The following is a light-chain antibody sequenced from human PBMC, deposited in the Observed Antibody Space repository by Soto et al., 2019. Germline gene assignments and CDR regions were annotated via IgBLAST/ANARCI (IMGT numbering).Light chain of an antibody. J-gene: IGLJ2*01. Sequence: QSALTQPASVSGSPGQSITISCTGTTSDVGAYNYVSWYQQYPGKAPKVVIYEVSNRPSGVSNRFSGSKSGNMAFLTISGLQTEDEADYYCSSYTSNITPVVFGGGTKLTVL. V-gene: IGLV2-14*01. CDR2: EVS. CDR1: TSDVGAYNY. CDR3: SSYTSNITPVV.